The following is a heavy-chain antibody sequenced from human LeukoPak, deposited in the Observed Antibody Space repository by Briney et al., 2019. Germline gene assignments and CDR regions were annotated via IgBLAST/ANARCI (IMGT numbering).Heavy chain of an antibody. CDR2: IIPIFGTA. D-gene: IGHD3-9*01. V-gene: IGHV1-69*13. CDR1: GGTFSSYA. CDR3: ASRTVQGYFDWVFDY. Sequence: ASVKVSCKASGGTFSSYAISWVRQAPGQGLEWMGGIIPIFGTANYAQKFQGRVTITADESTSTAYMELSSLRSEDTAVYYCASRTVQGYFDWVFDYWGQGTLVTVSS. J-gene: IGHJ4*02.